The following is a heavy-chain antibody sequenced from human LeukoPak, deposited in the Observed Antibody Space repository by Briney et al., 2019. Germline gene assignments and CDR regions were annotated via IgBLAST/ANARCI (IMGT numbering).Heavy chain of an antibody. D-gene: IGHD3-10*01. J-gene: IGHJ6*04. Sequence: SVKVSCKASGGTFSSYAISWVRQAPGQGLEWMGGIIPIFGTANYAQKFQGRVTITADKSTSTAYMELSSLRSEDTAVYYCARDSVDLSGTPHFLPMDVWGKGTTVTVSS. CDR2: IIPIFGTA. V-gene: IGHV1-69*06. CDR3: ARDSVDLSGTPHFLPMDV. CDR1: GGTFSSYA.